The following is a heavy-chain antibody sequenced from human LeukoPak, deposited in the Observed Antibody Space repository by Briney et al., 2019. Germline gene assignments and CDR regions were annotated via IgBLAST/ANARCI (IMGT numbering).Heavy chain of an antibody. D-gene: IGHD3-10*01. CDR2: IYSGGST. CDR3: ARVIPRGGVDY. J-gene: IGHJ4*02. CDR1: GFTVSSNY. V-gene: IGHV3-53*01. Sequence: GGSLRPSCAASGFTVSSNYMSWVRQAPGKGLEWVSVIYSGGSTYYADSVKGRFTISRDNSKNTLYLQMNSLRAEDTAVYYCARVIPRGGVDYWGQGTLVAVSS.